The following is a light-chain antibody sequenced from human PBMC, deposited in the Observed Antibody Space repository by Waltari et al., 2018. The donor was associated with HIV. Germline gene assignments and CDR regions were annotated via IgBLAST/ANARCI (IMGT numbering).Light chain of an antibody. CDR3: QSYDNALSGSL. CDR1: TSNIGAGYA. Sequence: QSVLTQPPSVSGAPGPRVTISCTGTTSNIGAGYAVHWYQQLPGTAPKLLVFGNTNRPSGVPDRFSGSKSGTSASLAITGLQAGDEGDYYCQSYDNALSGSLFGGGTKVTVL. J-gene: IGLJ2*01. CDR2: GNT. V-gene: IGLV1-40*01.